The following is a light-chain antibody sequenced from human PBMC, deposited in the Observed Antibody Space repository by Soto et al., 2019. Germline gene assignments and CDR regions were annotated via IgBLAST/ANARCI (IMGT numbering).Light chain of an antibody. CDR2: HAS. V-gene: IGKV3-11*01. Sequence: EVVMTQSPANLSLSPGAGATFSCRASQSVSSYLAWYQQKPGQAPRLLIYHASNRATGIPARFSGSGSGTDFTLTISSLEPEDFAVYYCQQRSNWPGTFGQGTKVDIK. J-gene: IGKJ1*01. CDR1: QSVSSY. CDR3: QQRSNWPGT.